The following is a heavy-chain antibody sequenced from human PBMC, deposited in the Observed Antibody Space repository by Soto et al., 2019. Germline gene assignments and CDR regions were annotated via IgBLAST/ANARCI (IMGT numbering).Heavy chain of an antibody. J-gene: IGHJ4*02. CDR2: INHSGST. Sequence: SETLSLTCAVYGGSFSGYYWSWIRQPPGKGLEWIGEINHSGSTNYNPSLKSRVTISVDTSKNQFSLKLSSVTAADTAVYYCARGAVVVAANTYYFDYWGQGTLVTVSS. CDR3: ARGAVVVAANTYYFDY. D-gene: IGHD2-15*01. V-gene: IGHV4-34*01. CDR1: GGSFSGYY.